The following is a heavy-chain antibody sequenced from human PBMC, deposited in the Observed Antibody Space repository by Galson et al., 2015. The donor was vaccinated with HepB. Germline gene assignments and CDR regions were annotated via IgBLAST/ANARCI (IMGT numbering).Heavy chain of an antibody. J-gene: IGHJ4*02. Sequence: SLRLSCAGSGFTFSSFGLHWVRQAPGKGLDWVAVISHNGNYKYYADSVKGRFTISRDNSKTTVYLQINSLRAENTAVYYCAKDPSRLLEAGRLDSWGQGTLVTVSS. V-gene: IGHV3-30*18. CDR1: GFTFSSFG. CDR3: AKDPSRLLEAGRLDS. CDR2: ISHNGNYK. D-gene: IGHD6-19*01.